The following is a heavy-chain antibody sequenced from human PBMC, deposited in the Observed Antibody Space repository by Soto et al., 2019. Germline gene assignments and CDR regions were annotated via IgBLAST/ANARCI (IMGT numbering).Heavy chain of an antibody. Sequence: SETLSLTCTVSGASISGYYWSWIRKSAGKGLEWIGRIYATGTTDYNPSLKSRVMMSVDTSKKQFSLKLRSVTAADTAVYYCVRDGTKTLRDWFDPWGQGMSVTVSS. CDR1: GASISGYY. D-gene: IGHD1-1*01. J-gene: IGHJ5*02. CDR2: IYATGTT. V-gene: IGHV4-4*07. CDR3: VRDGTKTLRDWFDP.